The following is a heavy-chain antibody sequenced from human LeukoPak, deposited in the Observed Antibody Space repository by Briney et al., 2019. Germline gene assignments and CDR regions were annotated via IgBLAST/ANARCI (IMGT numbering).Heavy chain of an antibody. Sequence: QTGGSLRLSCAASGFTVSNNYMTWVRQAPGQGLEWDSFLYSGGSIIYTDSVKSRFTVSRDNSRNTVYLQMNSLRAEDTGVYYCARVTLGGAFESGGQGTLVTVSS. CDR1: GFTVSNNY. D-gene: IGHD3-16*01. CDR3: ARVTLGGAFES. CDR2: LYSGGSI. J-gene: IGHJ4*02. V-gene: IGHV3-66*01.